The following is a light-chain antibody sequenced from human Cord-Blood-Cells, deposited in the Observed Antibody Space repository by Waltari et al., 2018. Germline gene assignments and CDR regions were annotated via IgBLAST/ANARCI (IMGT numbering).Light chain of an antibody. CDR2: GAS. CDR1: QSVSSN. Sequence: EIVLTPSPATLSVCPGERATLSCRASQSVSSNLAWYQQKPGQAPRLLIYGASTRATGIPARFSGSGSGTEFTLTISSLQSEDFAVYYCQQYNNWPVTFGRGTKVEIK. J-gene: IGKJ4*01. CDR3: QQYNNWPVT. V-gene: IGKV3-15*01.